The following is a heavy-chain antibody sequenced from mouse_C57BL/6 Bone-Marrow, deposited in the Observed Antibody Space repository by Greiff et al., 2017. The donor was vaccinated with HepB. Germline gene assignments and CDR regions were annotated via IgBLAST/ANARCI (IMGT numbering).Heavy chain of an antibody. CDR2: IWSGGST. CDR1: GFSLTSYG. CDR3: ARNLYYGSYWYFDV. J-gene: IGHJ1*03. D-gene: IGHD2-2*01. Sequence: QVQLQQSGPGLVQPSQSLSITCTVSGFSLTSYGVHWVRQSPGKGLEWLGVIWSGGSTDYNAAFISRLSISKDNSKSQVFFKMNSLQADDTATYYCARNLYYGSYWYFDVWGTGTTVTVSS. V-gene: IGHV2-2*01.